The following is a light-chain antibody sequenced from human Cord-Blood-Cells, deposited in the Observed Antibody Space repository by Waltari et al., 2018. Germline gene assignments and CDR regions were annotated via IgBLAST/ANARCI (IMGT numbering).Light chain of an antibody. V-gene: IGLV2-8*01. J-gene: IGLJ2*01. CDR2: EVS. CDR3: SSYAGSNNFVV. Sequence: QSALTQPPSASGSPGQSVTISCTGTSSDVGGYNYVSWYQQHPGKAPKLMIYEVSKRPSGVPERFSGSKSGNTASLTVSGLQAEDEVDYYCSSYAGSNNFVVFGGGTKLTVL. CDR1: SSDVGGYNY.